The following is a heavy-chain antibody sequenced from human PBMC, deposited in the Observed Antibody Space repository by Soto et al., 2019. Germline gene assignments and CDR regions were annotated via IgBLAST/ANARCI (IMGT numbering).Heavy chain of an antibody. CDR2: FDPEDGET. CDR1: GDTLTELS. CDR3: ATADIAVAGNFDY. J-gene: IGHJ4*02. Sequence: ASVKVSCKVSGDTLTELSMHWVRQAPGKGLEWMGGFDPEDGETIYAQKFQGRVTMTEDTSTDTAYMELSSLRSEDTAVYYCATADIAVAGNFDYWGQGTLVTVSS. V-gene: IGHV1-24*01. D-gene: IGHD6-19*01.